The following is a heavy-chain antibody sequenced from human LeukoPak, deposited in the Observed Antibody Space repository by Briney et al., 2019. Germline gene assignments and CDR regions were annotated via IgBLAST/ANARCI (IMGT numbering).Heavy chain of an antibody. CDR1: GFSFSDYY. CDR3: ARRHDYGDP. J-gene: IGHJ5*02. V-gene: IGHV3-11*01. CDR2: ITSSGRTI. Sequence: PGGSLRLSCAASGFSFSDYYMSWIRQAPGRGLEWVSYITSSGRTIYYADSVKGRFTISRDNAKNSLYLQMNSLRAEDTAVYFCARRHDYGDPWGQGTLVTVSS. D-gene: IGHD4-17*01.